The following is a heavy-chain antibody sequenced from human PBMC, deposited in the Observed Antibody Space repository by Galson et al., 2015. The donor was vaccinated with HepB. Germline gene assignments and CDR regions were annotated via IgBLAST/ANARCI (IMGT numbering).Heavy chain of an antibody. J-gene: IGHJ6*01. Sequence: PALVKPTQTLTLTCTFSGFSLNTDGMCVNWIRQSPGKALEWLARIDWDNEEYYSTSLKTRLTISKDTSKNQVVLRMTNMDPVDTGTYYCARLAVGATRFYDMDVWGQGTRVAIS. CDR1: GFSLNTDGMC. CDR2: IDWDNEE. D-gene: IGHD1-26*01. V-gene: IGHV2-70*11. CDR3: ARLAVGATRFYDMDV.